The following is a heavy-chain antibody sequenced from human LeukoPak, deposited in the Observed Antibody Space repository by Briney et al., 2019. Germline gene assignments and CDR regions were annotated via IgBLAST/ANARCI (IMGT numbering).Heavy chain of an antibody. D-gene: IGHD6-13*01. Sequence: VASVKVSXKASGGTFSSYAISWVRQAPGQGLEWMGRIIPIFGTANYAQKFQGRVTITTDESTSTAYMELSSVTAADTAVYYCARVVPAAGTGYFDYWGQGTLVTVSS. CDR1: GGTFSSYA. CDR2: IIPIFGTA. J-gene: IGHJ4*02. CDR3: ARVVPAAGTGYFDY. V-gene: IGHV1-69*05.